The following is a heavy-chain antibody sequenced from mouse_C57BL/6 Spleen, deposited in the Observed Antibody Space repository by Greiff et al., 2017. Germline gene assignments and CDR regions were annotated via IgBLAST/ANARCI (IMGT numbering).Heavy chain of an antibody. D-gene: IGHD2-14*01. J-gene: IGHJ2*01. CDR2: IDPNSGGT. CDR3: ARPTMGTTTRYYFDY. CDR1: GYTFTSYW. Sequence: QVQLKQPGAELVKPGASVKLSCKASGYTFTSYWMHWVKQRPGRGLEWIGRIDPNSGGTKYNEKFKSKATLTVDKPSSTAYMQLSSLTSEDSAVYYCARPTMGTTTRYYFDYWGQGTTLTVSS. V-gene: IGHV1-72*01.